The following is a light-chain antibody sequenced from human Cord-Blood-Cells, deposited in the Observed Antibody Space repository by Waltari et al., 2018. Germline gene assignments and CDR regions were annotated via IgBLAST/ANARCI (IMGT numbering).Light chain of an antibody. J-gene: IGLJ1*01. CDR3: AAWDDSLSGYV. CDR1: SSNIGSNY. CDR2: RNN. V-gene: IGLV1-47*01. Sequence: QSVLTPPPSASGTPGQRVTISCSGSSSNIGSNYVYWYQQLPGTAPKLLIYRNNQRPSGVPDRFSGSKSGTSASLAISGLRSEDEADYYCAAWDDSLSGYVFGAGTKVTVI.